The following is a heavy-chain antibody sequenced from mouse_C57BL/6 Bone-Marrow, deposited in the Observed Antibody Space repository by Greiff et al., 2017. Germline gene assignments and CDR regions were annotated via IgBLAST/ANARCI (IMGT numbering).Heavy chain of an antibody. CDR2: IDPNSGGT. D-gene: IGHD2-4*01. V-gene: IGHV1-72*01. CDR3: AIRLDCDYDAPLCDY. J-gene: IGHJ2*01. CDR1: GYTFTSYW. Sequence: QVQLQQPGAELVKPGASVKLSCKASGYTFTSYWMHWVKQRPGRGLEWIGRIDPNSGGTKYNEKFKSKATLTVDKPSSTAYMELSSRTSEDSAVYSCAIRLDCDYDAPLCDYWGKGTTLTVSS.